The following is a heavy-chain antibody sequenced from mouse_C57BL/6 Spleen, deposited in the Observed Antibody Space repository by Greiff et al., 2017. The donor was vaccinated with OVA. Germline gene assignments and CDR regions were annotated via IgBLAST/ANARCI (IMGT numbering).Heavy chain of an antibody. D-gene: IGHD1-1*01. V-gene: IGHV1-64*01. J-gene: IGHJ4*01. CDR3: ARGYYGSSYVGAMDY. CDR1: GYTFTSYW. CDR2: IHPNSGST. Sequence: VQLQQPGAELVKPGASVKLSCKASGYTFTSYWMHWVKQRPGQGLEWIGMIHPNSGSTNYNEKFKSKATLTVDKSSSTAYMQLSSLTSEDSAVYYCARGYYGSSYVGAMDYWGQGTSVTVSS.